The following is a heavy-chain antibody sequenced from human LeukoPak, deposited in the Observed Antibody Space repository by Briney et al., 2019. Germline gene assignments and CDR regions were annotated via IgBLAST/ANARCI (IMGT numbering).Heavy chain of an antibody. V-gene: IGHV4-39*01. CDR2: IYYSGST. Sequence: SETLSLTCTVSGGSISSIGYYWGWIRQPPGKGLEWIASIYYSGSTYYNPSLKSRVTISVDTSKTQLSLKLSSLTAADTAVYYCARHEYSGSYYGLSWFDPWGQGTLVTVSS. CDR1: GGSISSIGYY. CDR3: ARHEYSGSYYGLSWFDP. J-gene: IGHJ5*02. D-gene: IGHD1-26*01.